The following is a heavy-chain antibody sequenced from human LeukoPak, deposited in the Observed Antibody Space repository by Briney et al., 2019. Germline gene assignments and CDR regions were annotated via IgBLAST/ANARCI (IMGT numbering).Heavy chain of an antibody. CDR3: TKDGRVASAATRPTYYYGMDV. V-gene: IGHV3-7*01. CDR2: IKQDGRKK. D-gene: IGHD2-15*01. CDR1: GFPFSSYW. Sequence: GGSLRLSCVASGFPFSSYWMTWVRQAPGKGREWVANIKQDGRKKSYVESVKGRFTISRDNAKNSLYLQMNSLRAEDTAVYYCTKDGRVASAATRPTYYYGMDVWGQGTTVIVSS. J-gene: IGHJ6*02.